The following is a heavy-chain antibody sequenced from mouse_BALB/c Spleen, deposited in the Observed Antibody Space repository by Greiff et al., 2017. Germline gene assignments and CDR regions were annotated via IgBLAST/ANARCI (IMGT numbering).Heavy chain of an antibody. CDR3: ARDVYGNYYAMDY. V-gene: IGHV2-6-7*01. D-gene: IGHD2-1*01. J-gene: IGHJ4*01. Sequence: VKLEESGPGLVAPSQSLSITCTVSGFSLTGYGVNWVRQPPGKGLEWLGVIWGDGSTDYNSALKSRLSISKDNSKSQVFLKMNSLQTDDTARYYCARDVYGNYYAMDYWGQGTSVTVSS. CDR2: IWGDGST. CDR1: GFSLTGYG.